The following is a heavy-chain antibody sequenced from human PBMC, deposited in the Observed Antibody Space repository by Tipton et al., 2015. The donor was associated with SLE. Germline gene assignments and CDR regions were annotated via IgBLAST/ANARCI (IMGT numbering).Heavy chain of an antibody. Sequence: TLSLTCTVSGGSISSYYWSWIRQPPGKGLEWIGYIYYSGSTNYNPSLKSRVTISVDTSKNQFSLKLSSVTAADTAVYYCARDAPIFGDSPGWYMDVWGKGTTVTISS. CDR3: ARDAPIFGDSPGWYMDV. J-gene: IGHJ6*03. V-gene: IGHV4-59*01. CDR2: IYYSGST. CDR1: GGSISSYY. D-gene: IGHD3-3*01.